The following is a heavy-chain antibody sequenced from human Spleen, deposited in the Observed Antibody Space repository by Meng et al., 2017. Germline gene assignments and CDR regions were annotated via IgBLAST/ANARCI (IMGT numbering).Heavy chain of an antibody. CDR2: VSASGRST. CDR3: ARNLVPYRLLQYVMDV. CDR1: GFPFSTYA. Sequence: GESLKISCAASGFPFSTYAMSWVRQTPGKGLEWLSGVSASGRSTVYADSVKGRFTISRDNSKNTLYLQMNSLRAEDTAVYYCARNLVPYRLLQYVMDVWGQGTTVTVSS. J-gene: IGHJ6*02. D-gene: IGHD2-2*01. V-gene: IGHV3-23*01.